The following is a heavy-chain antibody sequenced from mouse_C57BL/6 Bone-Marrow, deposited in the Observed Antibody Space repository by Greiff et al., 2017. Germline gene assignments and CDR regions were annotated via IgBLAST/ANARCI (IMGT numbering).Heavy chain of an antibody. CDR3: ASPPYYSKEAWFAY. CDR2: IHPNSGST. D-gene: IGHD2-5*01. V-gene: IGHV1-64*01. CDR1: GYTFTSYW. Sequence: QVQLQQSGAELVKPGASVKLSCKASGYTFTSYWMHWVKQRPGQGLEWIGMIHPNSGSTNYNEKFKSKATLTVDKSSSTAYMQLSSLTSEDSAVYYCASPPYYSKEAWFAYWGQGTLVTVSA. J-gene: IGHJ3*01.